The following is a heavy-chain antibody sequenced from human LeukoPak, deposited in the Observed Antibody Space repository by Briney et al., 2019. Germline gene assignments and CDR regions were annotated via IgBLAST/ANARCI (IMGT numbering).Heavy chain of an antibody. CDR1: GYTLTELS. J-gene: IGHJ5*02. D-gene: IGHD3-22*01. CDR3: ATVRMYYYDSSGRWFDP. Sequence: ASVKVSCKVSGYTLTELSMHWVRQAPGKGLEWMGGFDPEDGETIYAQKFQDRVTMTEDTSTDTAYMELSSLRSEDTAVYYCATVRMYYYDSSGRWFDPWGQGTLVTVSS. CDR2: FDPEDGET. V-gene: IGHV1-24*01.